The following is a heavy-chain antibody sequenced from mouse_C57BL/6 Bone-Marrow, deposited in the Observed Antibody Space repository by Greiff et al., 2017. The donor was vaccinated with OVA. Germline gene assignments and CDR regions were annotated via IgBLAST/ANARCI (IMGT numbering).Heavy chain of an antibody. J-gene: IGHJ1*03. D-gene: IGHD1-1*01. Sequence: VQLKESGPELVKPGASVKISCKASGYSFTGYYMNWVKQSPEKSLEWIGEINPSTGGTTYNQKFKAKATLTVDKSSSTDYMQLKSLTSEDSAVYYCARSVGLRSWYFDVWGTGTTVTVSS. CDR2: INPSTGGT. V-gene: IGHV1-42*01. CDR1: GYSFTGYY. CDR3: ARSVGLRSWYFDV.